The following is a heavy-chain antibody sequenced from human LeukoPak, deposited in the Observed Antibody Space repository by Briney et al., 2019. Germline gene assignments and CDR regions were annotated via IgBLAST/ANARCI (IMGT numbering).Heavy chain of an antibody. CDR1: GGSFSGYY. Sequence: SETLSLTCAVYGGSFSGYYGSWIRQPPGKGLEWIGEINHSGSTDYNPSLKSRVTISVDTPKNQFSLKLSSVTAADTAVYYCARVSYWYFDLWGRRTLVTVSS. V-gene: IGHV4-34*01. CDR2: INHSGST. CDR3: ARVSYWYFDL. J-gene: IGHJ2*01.